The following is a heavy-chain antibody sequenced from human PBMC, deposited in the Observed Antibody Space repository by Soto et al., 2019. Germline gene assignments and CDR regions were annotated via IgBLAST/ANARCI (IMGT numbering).Heavy chain of an antibody. D-gene: IGHD2-15*01. CDR1: GFTFSSYG. Sequence: GGSLRLSCAASGFTFSSYGMHWVRQAPGKGLEWVAVIWYDGSNKYYADSVKGRFTISRDNSKNTLYLQMNSLRAEDTAVYYCAREGQFVYSDSSFDYWGQGTLVTVSS. CDR3: AREGQFVYSDSSFDY. J-gene: IGHJ4*02. CDR2: IWYDGSNK. V-gene: IGHV3-33*01.